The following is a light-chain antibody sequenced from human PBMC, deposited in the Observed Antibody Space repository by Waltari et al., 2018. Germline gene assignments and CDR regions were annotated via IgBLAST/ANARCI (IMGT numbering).Light chain of an antibody. Sequence: SYDLRQPPSVSVSPGQTARITCLGAVLPKQYTSWYRPRPGQAPGLLIYKDTERPSGIPERFSGSNSGTTVTLTISGVQAEDESDYYCQSPDNRGTVVFGGGTKLSVL. CDR1: VLPKQY. CDR3: QSPDNRGTVV. CDR2: KDT. V-gene: IGLV3-25*03. J-gene: IGLJ2*01.